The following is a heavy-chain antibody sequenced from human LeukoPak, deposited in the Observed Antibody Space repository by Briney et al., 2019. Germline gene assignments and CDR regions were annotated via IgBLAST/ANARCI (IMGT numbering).Heavy chain of an antibody. CDR2: IYYSGST. Sequence: SEILSLTCTVSGGSISSYYWSWIRQPPGKELEWIGYIYYSGSTNYNPSLKSRVTISVDTSKNQFSPKLSSVTAADTAVYYCARGVGATHHGAFDIWGQGTMVTVSS. CDR1: GGSISSYY. J-gene: IGHJ3*02. CDR3: ARGVGATHHGAFDI. D-gene: IGHD1-26*01. V-gene: IGHV4-59*01.